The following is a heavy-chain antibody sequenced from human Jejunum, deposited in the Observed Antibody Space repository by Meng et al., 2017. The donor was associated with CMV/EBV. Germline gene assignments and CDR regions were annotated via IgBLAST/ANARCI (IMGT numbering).Heavy chain of an antibody. D-gene: IGHD6-25*01. J-gene: IGHJ4*02. CDR2: VSYSGSTT. V-gene: IGHV3-23*01. CDR3: AKAAVAAAGASITSFDY. Sequence: FPFSSYGMNWVRQAPGKGLEWVSGVSYSGSTTYYAVSVKGRFTISRDNSKNTLYLQMNSLRGEDTAVYYCAKAAVAAAGASITSFDYWGQGTLVTVSS. CDR1: FPFSSYG.